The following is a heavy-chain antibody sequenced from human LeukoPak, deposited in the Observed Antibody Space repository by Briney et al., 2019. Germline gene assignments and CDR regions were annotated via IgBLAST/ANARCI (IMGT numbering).Heavy chain of an antibody. CDR1: GFTFSSYS. V-gene: IGHV3-21*01. J-gene: IGHJ4*02. CDR3: ARGVTTVTTIPRNFDY. CDR2: ISSSSSYI. Sequence: PGGSLRLSCAASGFTFSSYSMNWVRQAPGKGLEWVSSISSSSSYIYYADSVKGRFTISRDNAKNSLYLQMNSLRAEDTAVYYCARGVTTVTTIPRNFDYWGQGTLVTVSS. D-gene: IGHD4-17*01.